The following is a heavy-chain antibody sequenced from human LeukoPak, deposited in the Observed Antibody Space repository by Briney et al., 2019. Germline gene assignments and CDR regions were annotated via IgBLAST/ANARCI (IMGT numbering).Heavy chain of an antibody. D-gene: IGHD1-26*01. V-gene: IGHV4-61*02. CDR3: AGEVGASWFDP. CDR2: IYTRGST. Sequence: SETLPLTCTVSGGSISSGRHYWTWIPQPAAKGLEWIGPIYTRGSTNYNPSLKSRVTISLATSENQFSLQLSSVTAAHTAVYYCAGEVGASWFDPWGQGTLVTVSS. J-gene: IGHJ5*02. CDR1: GGSISSGRHY.